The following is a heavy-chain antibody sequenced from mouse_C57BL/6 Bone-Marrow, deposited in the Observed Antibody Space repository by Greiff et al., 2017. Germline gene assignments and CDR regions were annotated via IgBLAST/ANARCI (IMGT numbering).Heavy chain of an antibody. J-gene: IGHJ4*01. CDR1: GYTFTSYW. V-gene: IGHV1-69*01. Sequence: QVQLQQPGAELVMPGASVKLSCKASGYTFTSYWMHWVKQRPGQGLEWIGEIDPSDSYTNYNQKFKGKSTLTVDKSSSTAYMQLSSLTSEDSAVXYCARWGDYYARDYWGKGTSVTVSS. CDR2: IDPSDSYT. CDR3: ARWGDYYARDY.